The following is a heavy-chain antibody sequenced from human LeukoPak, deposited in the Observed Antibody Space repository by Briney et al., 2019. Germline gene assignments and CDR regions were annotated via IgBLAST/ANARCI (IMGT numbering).Heavy chain of an antibody. D-gene: IGHD3-22*01. J-gene: IGHJ4*02. CDR1: GFTFSSYG. V-gene: IGHV3-23*01. CDR2: ISGSGGST. CDR3: AKDTLITMIVVGLFDY. Sequence: GGSLRLSCAASGFTFSSYGMSWVRQAPGKGLEWVSAISGSGGSTYYADSVKGRFTISRDNSKNTLYLQMNSLRAEDTAVYYCAKDTLITMIVVGLFDYWGQGTLVTVSS.